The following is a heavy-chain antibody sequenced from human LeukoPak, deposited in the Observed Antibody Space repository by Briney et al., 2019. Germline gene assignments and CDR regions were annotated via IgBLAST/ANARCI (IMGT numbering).Heavy chain of an antibody. CDR2: ISGDGGRT. J-gene: IGHJ4*02. CDR3: AKDIRGDGYNSRFDY. Sequence: GGSLRLSRAASGFALHDYSMHWVRQAPGRGLEGVSHISGDGGRTYYAESVKGRFTIYKDNSKNSLYLQMNSLRTEDTALYYCAKDIRGDGYNSRFDYWGQGTLVTVSP. D-gene: IGHD5-24*01. V-gene: IGHV3-43*02. CDR1: GFALHDYS.